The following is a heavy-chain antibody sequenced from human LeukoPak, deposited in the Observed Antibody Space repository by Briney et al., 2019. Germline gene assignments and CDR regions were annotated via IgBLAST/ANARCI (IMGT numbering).Heavy chain of an antibody. CDR2: IYYTGT. CDR1: GGSVTDYY. V-gene: IGHV4-59*02. Sequence: SETLSLTCTVSGGSVTDYYWSWIRQSPGKGLEWIGYIYYTGTSYNPSLKSRVTISVDTSKNQFSLKLSSVTAADTAVYYCARRSFDYWGQGTLVTVSS. J-gene: IGHJ4*02. CDR3: ARRSFDY.